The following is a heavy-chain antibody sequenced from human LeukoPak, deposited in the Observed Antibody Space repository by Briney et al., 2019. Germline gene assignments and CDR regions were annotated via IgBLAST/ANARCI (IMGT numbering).Heavy chain of an antibody. D-gene: IGHD6-6*01. Sequence: GASVKVSFKASGYTFTGYYMYWVRQAPGQGLEWMGWINPKSGGTNYAQKFQGRVTITRNTSISTAYMELSSLRSEDTAVYYCARGRSSRGNDYWGQGTLVTVSS. CDR1: GYTFTGYY. J-gene: IGHJ4*02. V-gene: IGHV1-2*02. CDR3: ARGRSSRGNDY. CDR2: INPKSGGT.